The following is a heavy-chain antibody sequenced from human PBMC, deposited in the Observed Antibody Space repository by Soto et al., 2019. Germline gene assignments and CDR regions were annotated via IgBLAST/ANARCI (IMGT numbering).Heavy chain of an antibody. CDR3: AMDVGDGFGFDS. V-gene: IGHV4-31*03. CDR2: IYYSGSN. D-gene: IGHD3-3*01. CDR1: GGSISSGGYY. Sequence: QVQLQESGPGLVKPSQTLSLTCTVSGGSISSGGYYWSWIRQHPGKGLEWIGYIYYSGSNYYNPSLTSRVTISVHTSKNQFSLKVSAVTAADTAVDYGAMDVGDGFGFDSWGQGTIVTVSS. J-gene: IGHJ5*01.